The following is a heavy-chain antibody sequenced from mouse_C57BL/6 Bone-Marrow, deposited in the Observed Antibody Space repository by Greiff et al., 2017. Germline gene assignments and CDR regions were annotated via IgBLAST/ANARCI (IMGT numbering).Heavy chain of an antibody. CDR1: GFTFSSYA. Sequence: EVQVVESGEGLVKPGGSLKLSCAASGFTFSSYAMSWVRQTPEKRLEWVAYISSGGDYIYYADTVKGRFTISRDNARNTLYLQMSSLKSEDTAMYYCTRDGESGRVFDYWGQGTTRTVSS. D-gene: IGHD4-1*01. CDR3: TRDGESGRVFDY. CDR2: ISSGGDYI. V-gene: IGHV5-9-1*02. J-gene: IGHJ2*01.